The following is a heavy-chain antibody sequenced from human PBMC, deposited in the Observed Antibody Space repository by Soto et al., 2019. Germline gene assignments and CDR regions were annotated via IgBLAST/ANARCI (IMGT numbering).Heavy chain of an antibody. CDR3: AREGGKGGSYSPGGDFDY. J-gene: IGHJ4*02. CDR1: GFTFSSYE. Sequence: EVQLVESGGGLVQPGGSLRLSCAASGFTFSSYEMNWVRQAPGKGLEWVSYISSSGSTIYYADSVKGRFTISRDNAKNSLYLQMNSLRAEDTAVYYCAREGGKGGSYSPGGDFDYWGQGTLVTVSS. V-gene: IGHV3-48*03. CDR2: ISSSGSTI. D-gene: IGHD1-26*01.